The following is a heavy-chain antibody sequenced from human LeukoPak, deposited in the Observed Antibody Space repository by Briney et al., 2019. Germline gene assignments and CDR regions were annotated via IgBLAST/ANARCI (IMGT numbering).Heavy chain of an antibody. CDR1: GFTFSSYS. CDR2: ISSSSSYI. J-gene: IGHJ6*03. CDR3: ARGIAVAGYYYYMDV. V-gene: IGHV3-21*01. Sequence: PGGSLRLSCAASGFTFSSYSMNWVRQAPGKGLEWVSSISSSSSYIYYADSVKGRFTISRDSAKNSLYLQMNSLRAEDTAVYYCARGIAVAGYYYYMDVWGKGTTVTVSS. D-gene: IGHD6-19*01.